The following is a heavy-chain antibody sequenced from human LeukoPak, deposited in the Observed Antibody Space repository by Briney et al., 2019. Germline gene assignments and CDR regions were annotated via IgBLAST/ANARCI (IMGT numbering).Heavy chain of an antibody. CDR1: GYTFTGYY. Sequence: ASVKASCKASGYTFTGYYMHWVRQAPGQGLEWMGWISAYNGNTNYAQKLQGRVTMTTDTSTSTAYMELRSLRSDDTAVYYCARDPSEGAFDIWGQGTMVTVSS. D-gene: IGHD6-19*01. CDR3: ARDPSEGAFDI. V-gene: IGHV1-18*04. CDR2: ISAYNGNT. J-gene: IGHJ3*02.